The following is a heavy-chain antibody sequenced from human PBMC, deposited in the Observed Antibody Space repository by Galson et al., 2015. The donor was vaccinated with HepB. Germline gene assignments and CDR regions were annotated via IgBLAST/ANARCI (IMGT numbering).Heavy chain of an antibody. CDR2: IYYSGST. D-gene: IGHD4-23*01. J-gene: IGHJ4*02. CDR1: GGSISSGGYY. V-gene: IGHV4-31*03. CDR3: ARLAVVTWEIDY. Sequence: TLSLTCTVSGGSISSGGYYWSWIRQHPGKGLEWIGYIYYSGSTYYNPSLKSRVTISVDTSKNQFSLKLSSVTAADAAVYYCARLAVVTWEIDYWGQGTLVTVPS.